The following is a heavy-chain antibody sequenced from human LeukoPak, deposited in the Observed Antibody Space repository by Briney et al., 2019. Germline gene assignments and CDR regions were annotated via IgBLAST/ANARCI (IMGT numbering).Heavy chain of an antibody. V-gene: IGHV4-59*08. D-gene: IGHD1-26*01. Sequence: SETLSLTCTVSGGSISSYYWSWIRQPPGKGLEWIGYIYYSGSTNYNPSLKSRVTISVDTSKNQFSLKLSSVTAADTAVYYCARHVEITATSGKIDPWGQGTLVTVSS. CDR1: GGSISSYY. CDR2: IYYSGST. CDR3: ARHVEITATSGKIDP. J-gene: IGHJ5*02.